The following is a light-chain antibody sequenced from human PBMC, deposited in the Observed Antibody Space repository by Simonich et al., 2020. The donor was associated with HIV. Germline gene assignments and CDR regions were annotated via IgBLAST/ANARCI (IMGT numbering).Light chain of an antibody. CDR3: QQSPGT. CDR2: DAS. J-gene: IGKJ3*01. Sequence: EIVLTQSPGTLSLSPGERATLSCRARQSVSSSYLAWYQQKPGLAPRLIIYDASSRATGIPDRFSGSGSGTDFTLTISRLEPEDFAVYYCQQSPGTFGPGTTVDIK. V-gene: IGKV3D-20*01. CDR1: QSVSSSY.